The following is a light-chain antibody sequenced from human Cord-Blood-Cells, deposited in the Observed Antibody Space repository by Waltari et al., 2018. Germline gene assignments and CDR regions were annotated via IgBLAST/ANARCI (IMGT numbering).Light chain of an antibody. V-gene: IGKV3-15*01. CDR2: GAS. CDR1: QSVSSN. CDR3: QQYKNWWT. J-gene: IGKJ1*01. Sequence: IVMTQSPATLSVSPGERATLSCRASQSVSSNLAWYQQKPGQAPRLLIYGASTRATGIPGRFSGSGSGTGFTLTISSLQSEDFAVYYCQQYKNWWTFGQGTKVEIK.